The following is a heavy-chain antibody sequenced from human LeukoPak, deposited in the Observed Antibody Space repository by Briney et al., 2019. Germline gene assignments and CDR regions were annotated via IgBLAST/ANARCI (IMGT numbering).Heavy chain of an antibody. CDR2: INRSEST. Sequence: SETLSLTCTVSGGSFNSGSDYWPWIRQPAGRGLEWDGRINRSESTNYRPTLKSRVTISVDTSKNQFSLNLNSVTAADTAVYYCARNSLGAIDYWGQGTLVTVSS. D-gene: IGHD1-26*01. V-gene: IGHV4-61*02. CDR3: ARNSLGAIDY. CDR1: GGSFNSGSDY. J-gene: IGHJ4*02.